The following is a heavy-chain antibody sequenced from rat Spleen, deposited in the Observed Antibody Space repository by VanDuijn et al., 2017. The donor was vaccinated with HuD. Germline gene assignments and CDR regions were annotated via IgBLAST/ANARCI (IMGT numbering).Heavy chain of an antibody. CDR2: INTGSGDN. CDR3: ARYYSSYTPFAY. V-gene: IGHV1-57*01. D-gene: IGHD1-2*01. J-gene: IGHJ3*01. CDR1: GYTFSSYD. Sequence: QVQLQQSGAELAKPGSSVKISCKASGYTFSSYDISWIKQTTGQGLEYIGYINTGSGDNYNNEKLKGKATLTVDKSSSTAFMQLSSLTPEDTAVYYCARYYSSYTPFAYWGQGTLVTVSS.